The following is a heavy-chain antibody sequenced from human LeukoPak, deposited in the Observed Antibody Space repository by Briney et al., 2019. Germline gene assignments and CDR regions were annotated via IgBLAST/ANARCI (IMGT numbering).Heavy chain of an antibody. CDR1: GCTFSNYA. Sequence: PGGSLRLFCAASGCTFSNYAMSWVRQAPGRGLEWVSSISGSGDSTYYADSVKGRFTISRDNSKNTLYLQMNSLRVEDTAVYYCAIGPGGLFHYWGQGTLVTVSS. J-gene: IGHJ4*02. CDR3: AIGPGGLFHY. CDR2: ISGSGDST. D-gene: IGHD4-23*01. V-gene: IGHV3-23*01.